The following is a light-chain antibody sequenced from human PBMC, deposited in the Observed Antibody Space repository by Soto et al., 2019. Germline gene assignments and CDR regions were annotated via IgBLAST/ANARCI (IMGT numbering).Light chain of an antibody. CDR2: DVS. J-gene: IGLJ1*01. CDR3: SSYTSSSTLVV. V-gene: IGLV2-14*01. Sequence: QSALTQPASVSGSPGQSITISCTGTSSDVGGYNYVSWYQQHPGKAPKLMIYDVSNRPSGVSNRFSGPKSGNTASLTISGLQDEDEADYYCSSYTSSSTLVVFGTGTKVTV. CDR1: SSDVGGYNY.